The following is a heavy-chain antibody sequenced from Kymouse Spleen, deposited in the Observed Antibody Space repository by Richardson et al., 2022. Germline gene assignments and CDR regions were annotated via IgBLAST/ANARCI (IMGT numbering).Heavy chain of an antibody. CDR3: ARRGYSSSSDYYYYYGMDV. V-gene: IGHV3-33*01. J-gene: IGHJ6*02. CDR1: GFTFSSYG. CDR2: IWYDGSNK. D-gene: IGHD6-6*01. Sequence: QVQLVESGGGVVQPGRSLRLSCAASGFTFSSYGMHWVRQAPGKGLEWVAVIWYDGSNKYYADSVKGRFTISRDNSKNTLYLQMNSLRAEDTAVYYCARRGYSSSSDYYYYYGMDVWGQGTTVTVSS.